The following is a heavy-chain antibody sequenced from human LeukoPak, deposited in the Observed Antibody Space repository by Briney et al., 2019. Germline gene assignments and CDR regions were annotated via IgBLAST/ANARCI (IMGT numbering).Heavy chain of an antibody. D-gene: IGHD6-19*01. V-gene: IGHV3-66*01. Sequence: GGSLRLSCAASGFTVSSNYMSWVRQAPGKGLEWVSVIYSGGSTYYADSVKGRFTISRDNSKNTLYLQMNSLRAEDTAVYYCAKDPHSSGWREADYWGQGTLVTVSS. CDR2: IYSGGST. J-gene: IGHJ4*02. CDR1: GFTVSSNY. CDR3: AKDPHSSGWREADY.